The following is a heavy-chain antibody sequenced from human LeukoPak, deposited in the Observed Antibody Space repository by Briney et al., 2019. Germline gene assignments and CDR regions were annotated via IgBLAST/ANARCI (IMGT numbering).Heavy chain of an antibody. CDR1: GGSFSGYY. CDR2: INHSEST. V-gene: IGHV4-34*01. Sequence: SETLSLTCAVYGGSFSGYYWSWIRQPPGKGLEWIGEINHSESTNYNPSLKSRVTISVDTSKNQFSLKLSSVTAADTAVYYCARGQRDSSGWYEVYYFDYWGQGTLVTVSS. J-gene: IGHJ4*02. D-gene: IGHD6-19*01. CDR3: ARGQRDSSGWYEVYYFDY.